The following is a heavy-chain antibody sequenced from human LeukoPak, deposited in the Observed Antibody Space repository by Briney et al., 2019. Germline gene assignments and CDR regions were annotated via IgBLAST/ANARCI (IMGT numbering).Heavy chain of an antibody. Sequence: PGGSLRLSCAASGLTLSNYWMHWVRQAPGKGLVWVSRMNSDGSSTSYADSVKGRFTISRDKAKNTLYLQMNSLRAEDTAVYYCAKDIGGYYYGDNWFDPWGQGALVTVSS. J-gene: IGHJ5*02. CDR1: GLTLSNYW. CDR3: AKDIGGYYYGDNWFDP. D-gene: IGHD3-22*01. V-gene: IGHV3-74*01. CDR2: MNSDGSST.